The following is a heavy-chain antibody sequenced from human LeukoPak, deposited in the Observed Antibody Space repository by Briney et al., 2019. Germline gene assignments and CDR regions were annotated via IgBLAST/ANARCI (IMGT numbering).Heavy chain of an antibody. CDR2: ISGSGGST. J-gene: IGHJ4*02. Sequence: AGGSLRLSCAASGFTFSSYAMSWVRQAPGKGLEWVSAISGSGGSTYYADSVKGRFTISRDNSKNTLYLQMNSLRAEDTAVYYCAILPLSAVAGFDYWGQGTLVTVFS. CDR1: GFTFSSYA. V-gene: IGHV3-23*01. CDR3: AILPLSAVAGFDY. D-gene: IGHD6-19*01.